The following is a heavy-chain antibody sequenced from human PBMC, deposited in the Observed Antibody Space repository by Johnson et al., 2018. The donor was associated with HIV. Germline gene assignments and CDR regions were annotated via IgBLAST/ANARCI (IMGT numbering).Heavy chain of an antibody. J-gene: IGHJ3*02. V-gene: IGHV3-66*02. CDR1: GFAFSDYY. CDR2: IYSGGST. D-gene: IGHD2-2*02. Sequence: VQLVESGGGLVTPGGSLRLSCAVSGFAFSDYYMSWIRQAPGKGLEWVSVIYSGGSTYYADSVKGRFTISRDNSRNTVYLQMSGLRSEDTAVYYCATIWPGNFAFDIWGQGTVVTVSS. CDR3: ATIWPGNFAFDI.